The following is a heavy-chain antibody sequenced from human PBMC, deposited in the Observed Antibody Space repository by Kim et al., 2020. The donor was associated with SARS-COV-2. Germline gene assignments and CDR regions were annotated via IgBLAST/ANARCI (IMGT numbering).Heavy chain of an antibody. CDR3: AREVYDTSGYWHALDI. J-gene: IGHJ3*02. V-gene: IGHV4-31*02. Sequence: SLKSRVTISVDTSKNQFSLKLSSVTAADTALYYGAREVYDTSGYWHALDIWGQGTMVTVSS. D-gene: IGHD3-22*01.